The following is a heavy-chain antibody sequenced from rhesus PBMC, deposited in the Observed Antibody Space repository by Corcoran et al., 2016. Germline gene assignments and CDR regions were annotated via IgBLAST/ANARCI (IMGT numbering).Heavy chain of an antibody. CDR3: AREGGTSFDY. CDR2: NYRSSGRT. CDR1: GGSISGGYG. D-gene: IGHD1-1*01. J-gene: IGHJ4*01. V-gene: IGHV4S7*01. Sequence: QVQLQESGPGLLKPSETLSLTCAVSGGSISGGYGWGCIRQPPGKGLERNGRNYRSSGRTNYKPSHKSRVTIAKEASKNQFSLKLSSVTAADTAVYYCAREGGTSFDYWGQGVLVTVSS.